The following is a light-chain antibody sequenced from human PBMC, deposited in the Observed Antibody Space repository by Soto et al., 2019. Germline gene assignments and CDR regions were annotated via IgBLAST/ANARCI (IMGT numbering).Light chain of an antibody. V-gene: IGLV3-21*04. CDR1: NIGGKS. CDR3: QVWGSPADPDVV. Sequence: SYELTQPPSVSVAPGETATISCGGDNIGGKSVHWYQQAPLLIIYNDGDRPSGIPERISGSNSGNTATLTVSRVEAGDEADYYCQVWGSPADPDVVFGGGTKVTVL. CDR2: NDG. J-gene: IGLJ2*01.